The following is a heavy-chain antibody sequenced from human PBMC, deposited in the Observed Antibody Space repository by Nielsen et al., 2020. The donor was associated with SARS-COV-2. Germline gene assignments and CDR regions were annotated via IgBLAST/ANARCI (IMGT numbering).Heavy chain of an antibody. J-gene: IGHJ5*02. Sequence: GGSLRLSCAASGFIFSRYGMHWVRQAPGKGLQWVAVIWYDGSNKYYTDSVKGRFTISRDNSKNTLYLQMNSLRAEDTALYHCARDLDPWQQLGNNWFDPWGQGTLVTVSS. CDR3: ARDLDPWQQLGNNWFDP. CDR2: IWYDGSNK. CDR1: GFIFSRYG. V-gene: IGHV3-33*01. D-gene: IGHD6-13*01.